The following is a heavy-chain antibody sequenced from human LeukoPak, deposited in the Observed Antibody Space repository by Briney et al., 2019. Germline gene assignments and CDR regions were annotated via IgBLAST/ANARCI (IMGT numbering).Heavy chain of an antibody. D-gene: IGHD6-13*01. CDR2: MNPNSGNT. V-gene: IGHV1-8*01. CDR1: GYTFTSYD. Sequence: ASVKVSCKASGYTFTSYDINWLRQATGQGLEWMGWMNPNSGNTGYAQKFQGRVTMTRNTSISTAYMELSSLRSEDTAVYYCARGGIRQVAAAANDYWGQGTLVTVSS. CDR3: ARGGIRQVAAAANDY. J-gene: IGHJ4*02.